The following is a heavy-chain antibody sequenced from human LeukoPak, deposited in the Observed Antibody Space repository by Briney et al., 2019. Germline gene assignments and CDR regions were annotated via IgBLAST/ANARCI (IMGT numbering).Heavy chain of an antibody. CDR3: AKTGSSGWWGNWFDP. CDR1: EFTFSSYA. V-gene: IGHV3-23*01. J-gene: IGHJ5*02. CDR2: IRASGGST. D-gene: IGHD6-19*01. Sequence: PGGSLRLSCAASEFTFSSYAMSWVRLPPGKGLEWVSAIRASGGSTYYADSVKGRFTISRDNSKNTLYLRMNSLRAEDTAVYYCAKTGSSGWWGNWFDPWGQGTLVTVSS.